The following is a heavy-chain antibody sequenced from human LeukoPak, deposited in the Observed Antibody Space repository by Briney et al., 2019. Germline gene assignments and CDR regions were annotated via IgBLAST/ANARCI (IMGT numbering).Heavy chain of an antibody. CDR3: ARDRRDNDILTGYPRADY. V-gene: IGHV1-18*01. J-gene: IGHJ4*02. CDR1: GGTFSSYA. Sequence: GSSVKVSLKASGGTFSSYAISWVRQPPGPGLEWMGWISAYNGHTNYAQNLQGRVTMTTDTSTSTAYMELRSLSSDDTAMYYCARDRRDNDILTGYPRADYWGQGTLVTVSS. D-gene: IGHD3-9*01. CDR2: ISAYNGHT.